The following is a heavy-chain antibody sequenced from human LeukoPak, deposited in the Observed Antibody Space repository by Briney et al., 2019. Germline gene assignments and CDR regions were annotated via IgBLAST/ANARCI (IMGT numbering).Heavy chain of an antibody. D-gene: IGHD6-13*01. CDR2: IYHSGST. CDR1: GGSISSSHW. V-gene: IGHV4-4*02. J-gene: IGHJ4*02. Sequence: SETLSLTCAVSGGSISSSHWWSWVRQPPGKGLEWIGEIYHSGSTNYNPSLKSRVTISVDTSKNQFSLKLSSVTAADTAVYYCARDLSIAAAGMGDYFDYWGQGTLVTVSS. CDR3: ARDLSIAAAGMGDYFDY.